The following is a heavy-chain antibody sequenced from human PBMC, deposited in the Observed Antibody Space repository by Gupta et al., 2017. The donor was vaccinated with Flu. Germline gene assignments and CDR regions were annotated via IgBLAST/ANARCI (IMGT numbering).Heavy chain of an antibody. Sequence: QITLKAPGPALVKPTETLPLTCAISGFSLSASGVGVAWIRRTPGRAPEWLAHIYWDDDKRYSPSLRNRLTITKDTSKNQVVLTVTNVDVLDTGTEHGARRPAIEGGLVWCDTWGRGTRVVVS. CDR3: ARRPAIEGGLVWCDT. J-gene: IGHJ5*02. D-gene: IGHD6-19*01. CDR2: IYWDDDK. CDR1: GFSLSASGVG. V-gene: IGHV2-5*02.